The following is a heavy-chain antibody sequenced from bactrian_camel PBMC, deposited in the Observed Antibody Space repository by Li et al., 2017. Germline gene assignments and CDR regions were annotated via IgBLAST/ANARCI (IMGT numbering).Heavy chain of an antibody. CDR1: EVIDSSNC. V-gene: IGHV3S53*01. D-gene: IGHD1*01. CDR2: IEIDGNS. Sequence: HVQLVESGGGSVQAGGSSRLSCAASEVIDSSNCMGWFRQRPGKEREGVAVIEIDGNSRYADSVRGRFTISRDNAKSTLYLQMDSLETEDSAVYYCSTEIQSDARPLAISPSQGTQVTVS. J-gene: IGHJ4*01.